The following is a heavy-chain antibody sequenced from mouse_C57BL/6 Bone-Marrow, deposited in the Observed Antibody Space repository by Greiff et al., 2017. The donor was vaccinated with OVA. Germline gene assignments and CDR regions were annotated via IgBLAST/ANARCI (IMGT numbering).Heavy chain of an antibody. J-gene: IGHJ4*01. CDR3: ARDLLWLRRDAMDY. D-gene: IGHD2-2*01. V-gene: IGHV1-59*01. Sequence: QVQLKQPGAELVRPGTSVKLSCKASGYTFTSYWMHWVKQRPGQGLEWIGVIDPSDSYTNYNQKFKGKATLTVDTSSSTAYMQLSSLTSEDSAVYYCARDLLWLRRDAMDYWGQGTSVTVSS. CDR2: IDPSDSYT. CDR1: GYTFTSYW.